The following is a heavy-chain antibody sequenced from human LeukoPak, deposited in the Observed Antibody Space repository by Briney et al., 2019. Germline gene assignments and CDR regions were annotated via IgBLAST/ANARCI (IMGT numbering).Heavy chain of an antibody. D-gene: IGHD4-17*01. CDR1: GYSFTTYW. CDR3: AKVRDSSDFLYYWYFDL. J-gene: IGHJ2*01. Sequence: HGESLKISCKGFGYSFTTYWIAWGRQVPGKGLEWMGIIYPADSDTRYNPSLEGQVTISVDKTVSTAYLHWSSLKASDTALYYCAKVRDSSDFLYYWYFDLWGRGSLVTVSS. V-gene: IGHV5-51*01. CDR2: IYPADSDT.